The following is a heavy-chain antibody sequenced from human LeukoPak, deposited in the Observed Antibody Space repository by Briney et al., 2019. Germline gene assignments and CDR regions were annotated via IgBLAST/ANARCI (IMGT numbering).Heavy chain of an antibody. Sequence: GGSLRLSCAASGFTFSNSPMSWVRQTPGKGLEWVSAITGNAGSLYHADSVKGRFTISRSNSKNTLSLQMDSLKVDDAAVYYCARLGSTWYPDSWGQGTLVTVSS. CDR3: ARLGSTWYPDS. CDR2: ITGNAGSL. V-gene: IGHV3-23*01. J-gene: IGHJ5*02. D-gene: IGHD6-13*01. CDR1: GFTFSNSP.